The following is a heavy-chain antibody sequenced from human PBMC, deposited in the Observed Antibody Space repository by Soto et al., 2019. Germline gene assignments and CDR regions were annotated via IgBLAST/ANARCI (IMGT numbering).Heavy chain of an antibody. D-gene: IGHD2-2*01. CDR2: VYYSGSS. V-gene: IGHV4-31*03. J-gene: IGHJ5*02. Sequence: QVQLQESGPGLVKPSETLSLTCTVSGDSISGGASFWSWIRQPPGKGLEWIANVYYSGSSYYNPTLKRRDTISVDTTKNQFSLQLKSMTAADTAVYYCAKLSCTSSTCYFPGWFDPWGQGTLVTVSS. CDR3: AKLSCTSSTCYFPGWFDP. CDR1: GDSISGGASF.